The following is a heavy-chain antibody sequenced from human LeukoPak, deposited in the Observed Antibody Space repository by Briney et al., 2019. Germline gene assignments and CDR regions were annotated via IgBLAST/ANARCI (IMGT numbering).Heavy chain of an antibody. D-gene: IGHD3-10*01. Sequence: GGSLRLSCAASGFTFRNYXXXXXXQGPGRXLXXXSRIRGDGFDTGYADSVKGRFTISRDNAKNTLYLQMNSLTADDTAVYYCARDLIFGSGSLDYWGQGTLVTVSS. CDR1: GFTFRNYX. J-gene: IGHJ4*02. V-gene: IGHV3-74*01. CDR3: ARDLIFGSGSLDY. CDR2: IRGDGFDT.